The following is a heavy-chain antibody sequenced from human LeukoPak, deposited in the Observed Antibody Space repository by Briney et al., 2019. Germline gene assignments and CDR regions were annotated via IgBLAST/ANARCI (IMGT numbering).Heavy chain of an antibody. V-gene: IGHV4-59*01. Sequence: PSETLSLTCTVSGDSIIGYYWSWIRQPPGKRLEWIGYIYNTLDTTYSPSLESRVTISLDMSNKQFSLRLSSVTAADTAVYYCARRRYYDSTGYNPTYYFDYWGQGILVTVSS. CDR3: ARRRYYDSTGYNPTYYFDY. D-gene: IGHD3-22*01. J-gene: IGHJ4*02. CDR1: GDSIIGYY. CDR2: IYNTLDT.